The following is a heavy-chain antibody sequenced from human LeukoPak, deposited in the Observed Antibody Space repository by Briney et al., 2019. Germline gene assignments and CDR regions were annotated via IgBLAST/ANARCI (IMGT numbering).Heavy chain of an antibody. CDR1: GFTFSDYY. Sequence: GGSLRLSCAASGFTFSDYYMSWIRQAPGKGLEWVSYISDSGNAIFYTDSMKGRFTISRDNAKNSLFLQMNSLRAEDTAVFYCARHSNRGSGNPLDSDYWGQGTLSPSPQ. J-gene: IGHJ4*02. V-gene: IGHV3-11*01. D-gene: IGHD3-10*01. CDR3: ARHSNRGSGNPLDSDY. CDR2: ISDSGNAI.